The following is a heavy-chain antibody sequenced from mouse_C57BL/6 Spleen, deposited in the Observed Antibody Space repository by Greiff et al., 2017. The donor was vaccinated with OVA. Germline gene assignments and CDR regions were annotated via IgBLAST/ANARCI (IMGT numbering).Heavy chain of an antibody. D-gene: IGHD1-1*01. CDR3: ARRGTTVVGGDYFDY. CDR2: ILPGSGST. V-gene: IGHV1-9*01. J-gene: IGHJ2*01. CDR1: GYTFTGYW. Sequence: VQLKQSGAELMKPGASVKLSCKATGYTFTGYWIEWVKQRPGHGLEWIGEILPGSGSTNYNEKFKGKATFTADTSSITAYMQLSSLTTEDSAIYYCARRGTTVVGGDYFDYWGQGATLTVSS.